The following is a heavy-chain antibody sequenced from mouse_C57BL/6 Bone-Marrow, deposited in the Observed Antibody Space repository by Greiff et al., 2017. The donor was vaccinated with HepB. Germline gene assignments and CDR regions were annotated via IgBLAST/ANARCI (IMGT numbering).Heavy chain of an antibody. V-gene: IGHV1-80*01. CDR2: IYPGDGDT. CDR1: GYAFSSYW. CDR3: ARPIYYYGSSPLAY. J-gene: IGHJ3*01. D-gene: IGHD1-1*01. Sequence: VQLQQSGAELVKPGASVKISCKASGYAFSSYWMNWVKQRPGKGLEWIGQIYPGDGDTNYNGKFKGKATLTADKSSSTAYMQLSSLTSEDSAVYFCARPIYYYGSSPLAYWGQGTLVTVSA.